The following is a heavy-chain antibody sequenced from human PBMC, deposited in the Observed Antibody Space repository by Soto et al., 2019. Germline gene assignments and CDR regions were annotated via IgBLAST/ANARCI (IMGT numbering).Heavy chain of an antibody. V-gene: IGHV3-48*01. J-gene: IGHJ4*02. CDR3: ARGAYYYDSSGFSY. D-gene: IGHD3-22*01. CDR1: GFTFSSYS. Sequence: PGGSLRLSCAASGFTFSSYSMKWARQAPGKGLEWVSYISSSSSTIYYADPVKGRFTISRENAKNSLYMKMNSLRAEDTAGNNCARGAYYYDSSGFSYWAQENLFPFSP. CDR2: ISSSSSTI.